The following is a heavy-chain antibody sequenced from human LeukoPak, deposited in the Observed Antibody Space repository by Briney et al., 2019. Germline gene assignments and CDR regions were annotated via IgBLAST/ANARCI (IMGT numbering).Heavy chain of an antibody. CDR2: IYYSGST. CDR3: ARDIGGSGTYSFDY. V-gene: IGHV4-59*01. J-gene: IGHJ4*02. D-gene: IGHD3-10*01. CDR1: GGSISSYY. Sequence: SETLSLTCTVSGGSISSYYWSWIRQPPGKGLEWIGYIYYSGSTSYNPSLKSRVTISIDTSKNQFSLKLSSVTAADTAVYYCARDIGGSGTYSFDYWGQGTLVTVSS.